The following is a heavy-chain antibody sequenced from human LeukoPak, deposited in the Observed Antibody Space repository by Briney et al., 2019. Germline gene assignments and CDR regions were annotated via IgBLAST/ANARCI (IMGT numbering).Heavy chain of an antibody. CDR3: ARPYYYDSSGYYYNY. J-gene: IGHJ4*02. D-gene: IGHD3-22*01. Sequence: ASVKVSCKSSGYTFTSYGISWVRQAPGQGLEWMGWINPNSGGTNYAQKFQGRVTMTRDTSISTAYMELSRLRSDDTAVYYCARPYYYDSSGYYYNYWGQGTLVTVSS. CDR1: GYTFTSYG. CDR2: INPNSGGT. V-gene: IGHV1-2*02.